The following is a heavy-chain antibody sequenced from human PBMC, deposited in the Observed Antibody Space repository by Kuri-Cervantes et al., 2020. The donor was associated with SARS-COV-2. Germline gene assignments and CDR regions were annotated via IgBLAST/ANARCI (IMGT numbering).Heavy chain of an antibody. CDR3: ARILRFCYGGCYSHFDY. Sequence: SGPTLVNPTRTLPLTCNFSGFPLSTSGMCVCWIRQPPGKALEWLARIDWDDDKRYSPSLKRRLNIAKDTSKNQVVLTMTTMDPGDRATDFCARILRFCYGGCYSHFDYWAKGTLVTVSS. CDR2: IDWDDDK. D-gene: IGHD2-21*02. CDR1: GFPLSTSGMC. V-gene: IGHV2-70*11. J-gene: IGHJ4*02.